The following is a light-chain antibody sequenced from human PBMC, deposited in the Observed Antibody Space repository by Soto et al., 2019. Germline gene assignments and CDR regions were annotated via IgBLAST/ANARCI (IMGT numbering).Light chain of an antibody. CDR3: SSYTSSSTYV. V-gene: IGLV2-18*02. Sequence: QSVLTQPPSVSGSPGQSVAISCTGTSSDVGSYNRVSWYQQPPGTAPKLMIYDVSNRPSGVPDRFSGSKSGNTASLTISGLQAEDEADYCSSYTSSSTYVFGPGTKVTVL. J-gene: IGLJ1*01. CDR2: DVS. CDR1: SSDVGSYNR.